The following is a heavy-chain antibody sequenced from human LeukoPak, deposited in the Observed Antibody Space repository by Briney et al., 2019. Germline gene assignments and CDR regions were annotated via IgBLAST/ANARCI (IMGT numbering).Heavy chain of an antibody. Sequence: ASVKVSCKASGRTFSSYAISWVRQAPGQGLEWMGGIIPIFGTANYAQKFQGRVTITADESTSTAYMELSSLRSEDTAVYYCARERGMGGYFDYWGQGTLVTVSS. V-gene: IGHV1-69*13. D-gene: IGHD2-15*01. CDR3: ARERGMGGYFDY. J-gene: IGHJ4*02. CDR1: GRTFSSYA. CDR2: IIPIFGTA.